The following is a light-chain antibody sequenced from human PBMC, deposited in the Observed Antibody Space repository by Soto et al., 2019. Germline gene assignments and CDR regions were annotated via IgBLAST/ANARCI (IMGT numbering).Light chain of an antibody. CDR2: AAS. CDR3: QQSSSTPST. CDR1: QSISSY. J-gene: IGKJ2*01. Sequence: DIQMTQSPSSLSASVGDRVTITCRASQSISSYLNWYQQKPGKAPKLLIYAASSLQSGVPSRFSGSGSGTDFTLTISSLQPEDVATYYCQQSSSTPSTFGQGTKLEIK. V-gene: IGKV1-39*01.